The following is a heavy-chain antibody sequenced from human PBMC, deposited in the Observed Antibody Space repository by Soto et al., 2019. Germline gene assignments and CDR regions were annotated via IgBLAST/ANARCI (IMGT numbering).Heavy chain of an antibody. J-gene: IGHJ5*02. D-gene: IGHD2-2*02. CDR2: IYHSGST. V-gene: IGHV4-4*02. CDR3: ARVRDCSSTSCYSGWFDP. CDR1: GGSISSSNW. Sequence: SETLSLTCAVSGGSISSSNWWSWVRQPPGKGLEWIGEIYHSGSTNYNPSLKSRVTISVDKSKNQFSLKLSSVTAADTAVYYCARVRDCSSTSCYSGWFDPWGQGTLVTVSS.